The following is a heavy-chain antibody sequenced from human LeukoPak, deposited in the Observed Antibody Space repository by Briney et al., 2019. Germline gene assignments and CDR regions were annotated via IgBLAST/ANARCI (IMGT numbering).Heavy chain of an antibody. J-gene: IGHJ4*02. Sequence: PGGSLRLSCAASGFTFSSYLMSWVRQAPGKGLEWVANIKQDGSEKYYVDSVKGRFTISRDNAKNSLYLQMNSLRAEDTAVYYCARDLPRIAVAGREYYFDYWGQGTLVTVSS. CDR3: ARDLPRIAVAGREYYFDY. CDR2: IKQDGSEK. V-gene: IGHV3-7*01. CDR1: GFTFSSYL. D-gene: IGHD6-19*01.